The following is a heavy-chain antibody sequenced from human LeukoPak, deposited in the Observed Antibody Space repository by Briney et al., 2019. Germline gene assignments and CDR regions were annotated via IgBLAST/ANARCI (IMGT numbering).Heavy chain of an antibody. J-gene: IGHJ4*02. CDR3: ARAYGVAFDY. CDR1: GFTFSSYA. D-gene: IGHD2-15*01. V-gene: IGHV3-30*04. Sequence: GRSLRLSCAASGFTFSSYATHWVRQAPGKGLEGVAVISYDGSNKYYADSVKGRFTISRDNSKNTLYLQMNSLRAEDTAVYYCARAYGVAFDYWGQGPLVTVSS. CDR2: ISYDGSNK.